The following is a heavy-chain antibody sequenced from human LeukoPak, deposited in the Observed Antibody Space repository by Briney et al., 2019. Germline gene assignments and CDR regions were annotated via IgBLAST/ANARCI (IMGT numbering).Heavy chain of an antibody. Sequence: GGSLRLSCAASGFTFSSYAMHWVRQAPGKGLEWVAVISYDGSNKYYADSVKGRFTISRDNSKNTLYLQMNSLRAEDTAVYYCARGELDQLWGQGTLVTVSS. J-gene: IGHJ1*01. D-gene: IGHD3-10*01. CDR2: ISYDGSNK. CDR1: GFTFSSYA. V-gene: IGHV3-30-3*01. CDR3: ARGELDQL.